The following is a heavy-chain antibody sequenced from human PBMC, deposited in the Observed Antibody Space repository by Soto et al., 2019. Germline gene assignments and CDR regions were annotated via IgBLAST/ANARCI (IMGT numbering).Heavy chain of an antibody. V-gene: IGHV1-69*01. J-gene: IGHJ4*02. D-gene: IGHD3-10*01. CDR1: GGIFSTYA. CDR3: VRDRDDYGSGNYYNRIDF. Sequence: QVQLVQSGAEVKKPGSSVKVSCKASGGIFSTYAISWLRQAPGQGLEWMGGIIPLFGTPNYAQRFQGRVTITAEESTSTAYMELSILRSEDTAVYYCVRDRDDYGSGNYYNRIDFWGQGTLVTVSS. CDR2: IIPLFGTP.